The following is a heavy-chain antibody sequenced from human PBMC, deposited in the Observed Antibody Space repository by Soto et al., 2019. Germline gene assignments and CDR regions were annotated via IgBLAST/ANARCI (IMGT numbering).Heavy chain of an antibody. J-gene: IGHJ3*02. CDR3: AKPWGAWELNAFDI. V-gene: IGHV3-23*01. CDR1: GFTFSSYA. CDR2: ISGSGGST. D-gene: IGHD1-26*01. Sequence: GGSLRLSCAASGFTFSSYAMSWVRQAPGKGLECVSAISGSGGSTYYPDSVKGRFTISRDNSKNTLYLQINSLRAEDTALYYCAKPWGAWELNAFDIWGQGTMVTVSS.